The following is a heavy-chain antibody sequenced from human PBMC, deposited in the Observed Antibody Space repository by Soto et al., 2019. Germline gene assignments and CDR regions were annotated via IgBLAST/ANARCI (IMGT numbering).Heavy chain of an antibody. V-gene: IGHV4-34*01. CDR1: GGSFSGYY. J-gene: IGHJ6*02. Sequence: SETLSLTCAVYGGSFSGYYWSWIRQPPGKGLEWIGEINHSGSTNYNPSLKSRVTISVDTSKNQFSLKLSSVTAADTAVYYCARAGYYYGSGRYYYYGMDVWGQGTTVTVSS. CDR3: ARAGYYYGSGRYYYYGMDV. D-gene: IGHD3-10*01. CDR2: INHSGST.